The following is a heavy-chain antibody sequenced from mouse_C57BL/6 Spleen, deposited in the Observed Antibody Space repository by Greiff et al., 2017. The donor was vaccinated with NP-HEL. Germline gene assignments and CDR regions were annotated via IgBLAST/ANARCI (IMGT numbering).Heavy chain of an antibody. D-gene: IGHD2-4*01. CDR3: ARRGDYPEGYFDY. CDR1: GFTFSSYT. V-gene: IGHV5-9*01. CDR2: ISGGGGNT. Sequence: EVMLVESGGGLVKPGGSLKLSCAASGFTFSSYTMSWVRQTPEKRLEWVATISGGGGNTYYPDSVKGRFTISRDNAKNTLYLQMSSLRAEDTALYYCARRGDYPEGYFDYWGQGTTLTVSS. J-gene: IGHJ2*01.